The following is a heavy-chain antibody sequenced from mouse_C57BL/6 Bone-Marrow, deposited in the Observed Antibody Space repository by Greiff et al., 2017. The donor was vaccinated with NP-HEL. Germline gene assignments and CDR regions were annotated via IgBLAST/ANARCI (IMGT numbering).Heavy chain of an antibody. J-gene: IGHJ2*01. Sequence: VMLVESGPELVKPGASVKISCKASGYAFSSSWMNWVKQRPGKGLEWIGRIYPGDGDTNYNGKFKGKATLTADKSSSTAYMQLSSLTSEDSAVYFCARGGMDYGSSYADYWGQGTTLTVSS. D-gene: IGHD1-1*01. CDR1: GYAFSSSW. CDR2: IYPGDGDT. CDR3: ARGGMDYGSSYADY. V-gene: IGHV1-82*01.